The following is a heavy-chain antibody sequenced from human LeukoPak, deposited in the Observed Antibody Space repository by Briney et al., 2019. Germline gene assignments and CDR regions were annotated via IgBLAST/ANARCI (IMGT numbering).Heavy chain of an antibody. D-gene: IGHD3-9*01. V-gene: IGHV3-23*01. CDR2: ISGSGGST. CDR3: AKDSIVFRYFDWGYYMDV. CDR1: GFTFSSYA. J-gene: IGHJ6*03. Sequence: GGSLRLSCAASGFTFSSYAMSWVRQAPGKGLEWVSAISGSGGSTYYADSVKGRFTISRDNSKNTLYLQMNSLRPEDTAVYYCAKDSIVFRYFDWGYYMDVWGKGTTVTISS.